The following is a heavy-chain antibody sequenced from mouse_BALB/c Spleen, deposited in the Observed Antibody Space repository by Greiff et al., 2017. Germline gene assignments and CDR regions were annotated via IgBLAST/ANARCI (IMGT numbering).Heavy chain of an antibody. CDR2: IDPENGDT. CDR3: NADYEHYAMDY. CDR1: GFNIKDYY. D-gene: IGHD2-4*01. J-gene: IGHJ4*01. Sequence: VQLQKSGAELVRSGASVKLSCTASGFNIKDYYMHWVKQRPEQGLEWIGWIDPENGDTEYAPKFQGKATMTADTSSNTAYLQLSSLTSEDTAVYYCNADYEHYAMDYWGQGTSVTVSS. V-gene: IGHV14-4*02.